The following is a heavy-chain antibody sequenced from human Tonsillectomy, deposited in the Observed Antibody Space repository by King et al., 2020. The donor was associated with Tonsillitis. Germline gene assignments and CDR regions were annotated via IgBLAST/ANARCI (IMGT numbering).Heavy chain of an antibody. D-gene: IGHD5-12*01. Sequence: HVQLVESGGGVVQPGRSLRLSCAASGFTFSNYAVHWVRQAPGKGLEWVAVISYDGSKTYFADSVKGRFTISRDNSKNPLYLQMNSLRPEDTAVYYCARDLRGVGGYDIDYWGQGTLVTVSS. J-gene: IGHJ4*02. V-gene: IGHV3-30-3*01. CDR3: ARDLRGVGGYDIDY. CDR1: GFTFSNYA. CDR2: ISYDGSKT.